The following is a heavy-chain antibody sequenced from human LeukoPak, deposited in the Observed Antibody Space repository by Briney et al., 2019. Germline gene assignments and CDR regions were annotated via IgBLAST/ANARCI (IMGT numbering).Heavy chain of an antibody. Sequence: SETLSLTCAVYGGSFIGFHWNWIRQAPGKGLEWIGYIYYSGSTNYNPSLKSRVTISVDTSKNQFSLKLSSVTAADTAVYYCARGFGRGGYAAWEPAFDIWGQGTMVTVSS. CDR1: GGSFIGFH. CDR3: ARGFGRGGYAAWEPAFDI. CDR2: IYYSGST. J-gene: IGHJ3*02. V-gene: IGHV4-59*01. D-gene: IGHD5-12*01.